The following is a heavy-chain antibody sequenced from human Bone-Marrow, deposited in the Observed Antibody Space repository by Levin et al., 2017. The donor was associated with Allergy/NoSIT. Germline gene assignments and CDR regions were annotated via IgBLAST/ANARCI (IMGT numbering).Heavy chain of an antibody. J-gene: IGHJ4*02. CDR1: GGSISSYY. CDR2: IYYSGST. CDR3: ARDSGSGSWGAYFDY. V-gene: IGHV4-59*01. D-gene: IGHD3-10*01. Sequence: SETLSLTCTVSGGSISSYYWSWIRQPPGKGLEWIGYIYYSGSTNYNPSLKSRVTISVDTSKNQFSLKLSSVTAADTAVYYCARDSGSGSWGAYFDYWGQGTLVTVSS.